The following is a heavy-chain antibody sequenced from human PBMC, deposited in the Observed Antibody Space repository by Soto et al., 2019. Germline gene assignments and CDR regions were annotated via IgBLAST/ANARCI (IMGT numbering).Heavy chain of an antibody. V-gene: IGHV3-49*03. Sequence: EVQLVESGGGLVQPGRSLRLSCTASGFTFGDYAMSWFRQAPGKGLEWVGFIRSKAYGGTTEYAASVKGRFTISRDDSKSIAYLQMNSLKTEDTDVYYCTRSHGYRYGDEGYFDYWGQGTLVTVSS. CDR1: GFTFGDYA. J-gene: IGHJ4*02. CDR2: IRSKAYGGTT. CDR3: TRSHGYRYGDEGYFDY. D-gene: IGHD5-18*01.